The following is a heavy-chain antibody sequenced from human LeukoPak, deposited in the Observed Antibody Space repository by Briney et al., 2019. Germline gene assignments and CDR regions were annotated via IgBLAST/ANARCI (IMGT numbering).Heavy chain of an antibody. D-gene: IGHD5-18*01. CDR2: ISGSGGST. CDR3: AKAAGIQLYDY. V-gene: IGHV3-23*01. J-gene: IGHJ4*02. CDR1: GGSFSGYY. Sequence: PSETLSLTCAVYGGSFSGYYWSWIRQPPGKGLEWVSAISGSGGSTYYADSVKGRFTISRDNSKNTLYLQMNSLRAEDTAVYYCAKAAGIQLYDYWGQGTLVTVSS.